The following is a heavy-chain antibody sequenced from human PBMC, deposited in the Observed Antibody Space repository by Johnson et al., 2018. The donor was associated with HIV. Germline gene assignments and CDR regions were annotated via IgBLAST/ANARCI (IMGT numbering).Heavy chain of an antibody. CDR2: ISYSGSDT. V-gene: IGHV3-30*18. D-gene: IGHD5-18*01. J-gene: IGHJ3*01. Sequence: QVQLVESGGGVVQPGRSLRLSCAASGFSFSTYNMHWVRHAPGRGLEWVAFISYSGSDTYYVDSVKGRFTVSRDNSENTLFLQMNSLRDEDTAVYYCAKERTAMVTPFDSWGKGTRVTVSS. CDR1: GFSFSTYN. CDR3: AKERTAMVTPFDS.